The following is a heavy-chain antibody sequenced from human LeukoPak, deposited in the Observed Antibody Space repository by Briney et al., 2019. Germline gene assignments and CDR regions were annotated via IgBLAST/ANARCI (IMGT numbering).Heavy chain of an antibody. V-gene: IGHV4-34*01. CDR3: ARTRTYQLLYYYYMDV. J-gene: IGHJ6*03. CDR2: INHSGGA. Sequence: KASETLSLTCAVCGGSFSDYDWNWIRQTPGKGLEWIGDINHSGGAKYNQSLESRVTISVDTSKNQFSLKLSSVTAADTAVYYCARTRTYQLLYYYYMDVWGKGTTVTISS. D-gene: IGHD2-2*01. CDR1: GGSFSDYD.